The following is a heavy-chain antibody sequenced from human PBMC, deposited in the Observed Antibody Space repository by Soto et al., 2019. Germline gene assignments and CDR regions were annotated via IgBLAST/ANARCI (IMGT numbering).Heavy chain of an antibody. CDR1: GGSFSGYY. D-gene: IGHD2-15*01. CDR2: INHSGST. J-gene: IGHJ4*02. Sequence: LSLTCAVYGGSFSGYYWSWIRQPPGKGLEWIGEINHSGSTNYNPSLKSRVTISVDTSKNQFSLKLSSVTAADTAVYYCARGTLRCSGGSCYSGYYFDYWGQGTLVTVSS. V-gene: IGHV4-34*01. CDR3: ARGTLRCSGGSCYSGYYFDY.